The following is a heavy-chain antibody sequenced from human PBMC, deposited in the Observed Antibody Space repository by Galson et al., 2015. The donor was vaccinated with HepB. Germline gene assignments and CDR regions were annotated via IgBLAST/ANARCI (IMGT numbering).Heavy chain of an antibody. Sequence: SLRLSCAASGFTVTNNYMSWVRQAPGKGLEWVAVIYSGGSTYYSDSVKGRFTISRDSSKNTLFLQVNSLRAEDTAVYYCARGPRWYLVNWGQGTLVTVSS. D-gene: IGHD6-13*01. CDR1: GFTVTNNY. V-gene: IGHV3-66*01. CDR2: IYSGGST. J-gene: IGHJ4*02. CDR3: ARGPRWYLVN.